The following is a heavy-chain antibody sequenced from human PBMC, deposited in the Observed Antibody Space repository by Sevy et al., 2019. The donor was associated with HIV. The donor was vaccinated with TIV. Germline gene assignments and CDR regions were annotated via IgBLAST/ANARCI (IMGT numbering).Heavy chain of an antibody. V-gene: IGHV3-33*01. Sequence: GSRRLSCAASGFTFSSYGMHWVRQAPGKGLEWVAVIWYDGSNKYYADSVKGRFTISRDNSKNTLYLQMNSLRAEDTAVYYCARDLYPTPDYYDSSGALDYWGQGTLVTVSS. CDR1: GFTFSSYG. CDR2: IWYDGSNK. CDR3: ARDLYPTPDYYDSSGALDY. J-gene: IGHJ4*02. D-gene: IGHD3-22*01.